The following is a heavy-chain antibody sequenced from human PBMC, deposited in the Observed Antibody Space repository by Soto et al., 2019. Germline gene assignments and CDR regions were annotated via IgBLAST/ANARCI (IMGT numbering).Heavy chain of an antibody. CDR2: IQHHGGEE. CDR1: GFIFSDYL. J-gene: IGHJ4*02. V-gene: IGHV3-7*03. CDR3: AKDRGGSGLPEFDG. Sequence: PRGSLRLSCAASGFIFSDYLLSLVLQSPGTGLEGMADIQHHGGEEDYVDSVKGRLTLAIDNSKNTLYLQLENLRPEGAALYYFAKDRGGSGLPEFDGWGQGT. D-gene: IGHD6-25*01.